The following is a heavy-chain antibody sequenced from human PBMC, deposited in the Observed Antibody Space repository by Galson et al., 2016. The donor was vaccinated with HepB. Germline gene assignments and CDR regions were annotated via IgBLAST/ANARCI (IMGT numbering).Heavy chain of an antibody. V-gene: IGHV3-33*01. CDR1: GFTFSNYG. J-gene: IGHJ6*02. CDR2: IWYDGSKK. D-gene: IGHD6-6*01. Sequence: SLRLSCAASGFTFSNYGMHWVRQAPGKGLEWVALIWYDGSKKYYAESVKGRLTISRDNSKNTLDLQMNSLRAEDTAVYYCARDGIPSPQDIGGRLPPPYYHGMDVWGQGTAVTVSS. CDR3: ARDGIPSPQDIGGRLPPPYYHGMDV.